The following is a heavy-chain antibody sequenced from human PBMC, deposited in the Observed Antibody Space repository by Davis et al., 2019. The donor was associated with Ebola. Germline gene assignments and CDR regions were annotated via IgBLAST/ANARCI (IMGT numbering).Heavy chain of an antibody. J-gene: IGHJ6*02. Sequence: SETLSLTCAVYAGSFSGYYWSWIRQPPGKGLEWIGEINHSGSTNYNPSLKSRVTISVDTSKNQFSLKLSSVTAADTAVYYCARGIRWFGYGMDVWGQGTTVTVSS. CDR2: INHSGST. CDR3: ARGIRWFGYGMDV. CDR1: AGSFSGYY. V-gene: IGHV4-34*01. D-gene: IGHD4-23*01.